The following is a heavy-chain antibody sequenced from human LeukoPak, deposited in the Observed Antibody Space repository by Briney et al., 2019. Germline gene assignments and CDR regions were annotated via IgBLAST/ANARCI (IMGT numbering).Heavy chain of an antibody. CDR3: ARGRSGRRFDY. CDR1: GGSFSGYY. J-gene: IGHJ4*02. Sequence: KPSETLSLTCAVYGGSFSGYYWSWIRQPPGKGLEWIGEINHSGSTNYNPSLKSRVTISVDTSRNQFSLKLSSVTAADTAVYYCARGRSGRRFDYWGQGTLVTVSS. V-gene: IGHV4-34*01. CDR2: INHSGST.